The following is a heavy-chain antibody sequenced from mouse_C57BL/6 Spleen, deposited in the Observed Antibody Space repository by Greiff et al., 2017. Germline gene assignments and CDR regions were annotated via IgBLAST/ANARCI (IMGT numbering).Heavy chain of an antibody. D-gene: IGHD2-4*01. Sequence: QVQLQQSGAELVKPGASVKLSCKASGYTFTSYWMHWVKQRPGQGLEWIGMIHPNSGSTNYNEKFKSKATLTVDKSSSTAYMQLSSLTSEDSAVYYCARGGLRPHYYAMDYWGQGTSVTVSS. CDR3: ARGGLRPHYYAMDY. CDR2: IHPNSGST. V-gene: IGHV1-64*01. CDR1: GYTFTSYW. J-gene: IGHJ4*01.